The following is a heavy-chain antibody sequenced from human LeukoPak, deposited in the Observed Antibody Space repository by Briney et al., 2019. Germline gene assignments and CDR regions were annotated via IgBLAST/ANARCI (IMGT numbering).Heavy chain of an antibody. CDR3: ATGDPYYYDSSDLRAGYFDY. D-gene: IGHD3-22*01. J-gene: IGHJ4*02. Sequence: ASVKVSCKASGGTFSSYAISWVRQAPGQGLEWMGGIIPIFGTANYAQKFQGRVTITADESTSTAYMELSSLRSEDTAVYYCATGDPYYYDSSDLRAGYFDYWGQGTLVTVSS. CDR1: GGTFSSYA. CDR2: IIPIFGTA. V-gene: IGHV1-69*13.